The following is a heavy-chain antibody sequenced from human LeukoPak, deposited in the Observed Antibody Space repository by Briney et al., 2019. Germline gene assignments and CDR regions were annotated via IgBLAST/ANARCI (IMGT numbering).Heavy chain of an antibody. V-gene: IGHV3-30-3*01. CDR1: GFTFSSYA. CDR3: ASRMITFGGVGPYFDY. J-gene: IGHJ4*02. CDR2: ISYDGSNK. Sequence: PGGSLRLSCAASGFTFSSYAMHWVRQAPGKGLEWVAVISYDGSNKYYADSVKGRFTISRDNSKNTLYLQMNSLRAEDTAVYYCASRMITFGGVGPYFDYWGQGTLVTVSS. D-gene: IGHD3-16*01.